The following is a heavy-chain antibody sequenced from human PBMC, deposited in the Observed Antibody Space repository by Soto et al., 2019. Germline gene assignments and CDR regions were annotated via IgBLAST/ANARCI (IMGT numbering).Heavy chain of an antibody. J-gene: IGHJ4*02. Sequence: GGSLRLSCAASGFTFSSYGMHWVRQAPGKGLEWVAIISYDGTNKYYADSVKGRFIVSRDNAKNSQYLQMNSLRDEDTAVYYCVREDILGVRSFDYWGQGTLVTVSS. D-gene: IGHD3-9*01. V-gene: IGHV3-30*03. CDR1: GFTFSSYG. CDR2: ISYDGTNK. CDR3: VREDILGVRSFDY.